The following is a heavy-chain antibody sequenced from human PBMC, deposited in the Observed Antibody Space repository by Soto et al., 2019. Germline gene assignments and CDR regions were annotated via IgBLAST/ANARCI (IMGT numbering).Heavy chain of an antibody. D-gene: IGHD2-2*02. CDR1: GFTFSSYG. V-gene: IGHV3-33*01. Sequence: GGSLRLSCAASGFTFSSYGMHWVRQAPGKGLEWVAVIWYDGGNKYYADSVKGRFTISRDNSKNTLYLQMNSLRAEDTAVYYCAREECSRTTCYTSYDYWGQGTLVTVS. J-gene: IGHJ4*02. CDR2: IWYDGGNK. CDR3: AREECSRTTCYTSYDY.